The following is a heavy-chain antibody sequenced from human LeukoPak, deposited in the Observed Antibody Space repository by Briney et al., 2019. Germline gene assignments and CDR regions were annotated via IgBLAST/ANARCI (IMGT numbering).Heavy chain of an antibody. CDR1: GFTFRTFA. Sequence: GGSLRLSCAASGFTFRTFAMHWVRQAPGKGLEWVAVISYDGSNKYYADSVKGRFTISRDNSKNTLYLQMNSLRAEDTAVYYCARAGYSSGWYGIRWYFDYWGQGTLVTVSS. J-gene: IGHJ4*02. D-gene: IGHD6-19*01. CDR2: ISYDGSNK. CDR3: ARAGYSSGWYGIRWYFDY. V-gene: IGHV3-30*04.